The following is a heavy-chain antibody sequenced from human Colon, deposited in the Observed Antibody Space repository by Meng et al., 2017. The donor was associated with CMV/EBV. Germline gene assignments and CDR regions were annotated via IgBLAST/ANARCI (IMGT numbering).Heavy chain of an antibody. V-gene: IGHV1-18*01. CDR1: GYTFSSYG. CDR3: ARAREVGYSAYDYYDF. J-gene: IGHJ4*02. CDR2: ISTYNGNT. D-gene: IGHD5-12*01. Sequence: SGYTFSSYGIIWVRQAPGQGLEWMGWISTYNGNTDYAQKFQGRVTMTTDTLTSTAYMELTSLKSDDTAVFYCARAREVGYSAYDYYDFWGQGTLVTVSS.